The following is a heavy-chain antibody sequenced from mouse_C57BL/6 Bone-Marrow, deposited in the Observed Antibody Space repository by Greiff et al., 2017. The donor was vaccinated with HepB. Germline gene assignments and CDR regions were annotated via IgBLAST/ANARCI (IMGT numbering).Heavy chain of an antibody. CDR1: GYTFTSYW. CDR3: ASLWYYYAMDY. CDR2: IDPSDSYT. Sequence: QVHVKQPGAELVKPGASVKLSCKASGYTFTSYWMHWVKQRPGQGLEWIGMIDPSDSYTNYNQKFKGKATLTVDTSSSTAYMQLSSLTSEDSAVYYCASLWYYYAMDYWGQGTSVTVSS. V-gene: IGHV1-59*01. D-gene: IGHD2-1*01. J-gene: IGHJ4*01.